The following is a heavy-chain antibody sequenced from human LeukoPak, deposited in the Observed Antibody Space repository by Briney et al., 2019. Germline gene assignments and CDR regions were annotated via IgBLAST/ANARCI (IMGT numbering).Heavy chain of an antibody. CDR3: ARDPGAHDYGDYGDY. CDR1: GFTFSSYA. J-gene: IGHJ4*02. D-gene: IGHD4-17*01. V-gene: IGHV3-30*14. CDR2: ISYDGSNK. Sequence: PGGSLRLSCAASGFTFSSYATHWVRQAPGKGLEWVAVISYDGSNKYYADSVKGRFTISRDNSKNTVYLQMNSLRAEDTAVYYCARDPGAHDYGDYGDYWGQGTLVTVSS.